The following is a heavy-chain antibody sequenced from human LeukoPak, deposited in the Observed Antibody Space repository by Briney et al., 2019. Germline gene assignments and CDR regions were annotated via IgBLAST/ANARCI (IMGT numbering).Heavy chain of an antibody. CDR1: GGSISSYY. CDR2: IYTSGST. V-gene: IGHV4-4*09. D-gene: IGHD5-12*01. CDR3: ARRYSGYDLSEYFDY. J-gene: IGHJ4*02. Sequence: SETLSLTCTVSGGSISSYYWSWIRQPPGKGLEWIGYIYTSGSTNYNPSLKSRVTISVDTSKNQFSLKLSSVTAADTAVYYCARRYSGYDLSEYFDYWGQGTLVTVSS.